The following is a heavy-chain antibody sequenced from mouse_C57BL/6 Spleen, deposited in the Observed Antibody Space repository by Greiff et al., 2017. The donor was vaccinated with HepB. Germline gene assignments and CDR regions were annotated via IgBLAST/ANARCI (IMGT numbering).Heavy chain of an antibody. CDR3: AYYYGSSLAWFAY. CDR1: GFNIKDYY. CDR2: IDPEDGET. J-gene: IGHJ3*01. D-gene: IGHD1-1*01. Sequence: EVKLQQSGAELVKPGASVKLSCTASGFNIKDYYIHWVKQRTEQGLEWIGRIDPEDGETKYAPKFQGKATITADTSSNTAYLQLSSLTSEDTAVYYCAYYYGSSLAWFAYWGQGTLVTVSA. V-gene: IGHV14-2*01.